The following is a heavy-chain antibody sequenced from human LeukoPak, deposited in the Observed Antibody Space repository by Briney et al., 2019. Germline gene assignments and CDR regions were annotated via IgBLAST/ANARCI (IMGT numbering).Heavy chain of an antibody. Sequence: PGGSLRLSCAASGFTFSSYSMNWVRQAPGKGLEWVSSISSSSSYIYYADSVKGRFTISRDNAKNSLYLQMNSLRAEDTAVYYCARAAAGTWWFGPWGQGTLVTVSS. J-gene: IGHJ5*02. CDR2: ISSSSSYI. CDR1: GFTFSSYS. V-gene: IGHV3-21*01. D-gene: IGHD6-13*01. CDR3: ARAAAGTWWFGP.